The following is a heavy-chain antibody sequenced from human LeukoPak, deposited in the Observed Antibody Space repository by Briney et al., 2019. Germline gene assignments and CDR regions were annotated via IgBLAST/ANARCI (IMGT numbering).Heavy chain of an antibody. CDR3: ARTLGVPRYYYYYGMDV. J-gene: IGHJ6*02. CDR2: IYYSGST. CDR1: GGSISSGGYY. V-gene: IGHV4-39*01. Sequence: PSETLSLTCTVSGGSISSGGYYWGWIRQHPGKGLEWIGYIYYSGSTYYNPSLKSRVTISVDTPKDQFSLKLSSVTAADTAVYYCARTLGVPRYYYYYGMDVWGQGTTVTVSS. D-gene: IGHD3-16*01.